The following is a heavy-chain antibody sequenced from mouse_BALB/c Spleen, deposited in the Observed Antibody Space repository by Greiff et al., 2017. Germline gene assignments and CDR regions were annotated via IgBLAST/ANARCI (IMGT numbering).Heavy chain of an antibody. CDR3: ARDEEAYGNYGAWFAY. D-gene: IGHD2-1*01. CDR2: IWAGGST. V-gene: IGHV2-9*02. Sequence: VQGVESGPGLVAPSQSLSITCTVSGFSLTSYGVHWVRQPPGKGLEWLGVIWAGGSTNYNSALMSRLSISKDNSKSQVFLKMNSLQTDDTAMYYCARDEEAYGNYGAWFAYWGQGTLVTVSA. CDR1: GFSLTSYG. J-gene: IGHJ3*01.